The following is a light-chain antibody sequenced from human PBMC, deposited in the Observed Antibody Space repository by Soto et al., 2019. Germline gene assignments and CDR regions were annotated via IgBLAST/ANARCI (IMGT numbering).Light chain of an antibody. Sequence: QSVLTQPPSVSAAPGQKVTISCSGSSSNIGSDYVSWYQQLPGTAPKLLIYEDNKRPSGIPDRFSGSKSGTSATLDITGLQTGDEADYYCGAWDTSLSGGIFGGGTTVTVL. CDR1: SSNIGSDY. CDR3: GAWDTSLSGGI. V-gene: IGLV1-51*02. CDR2: EDN. J-gene: IGLJ2*01.